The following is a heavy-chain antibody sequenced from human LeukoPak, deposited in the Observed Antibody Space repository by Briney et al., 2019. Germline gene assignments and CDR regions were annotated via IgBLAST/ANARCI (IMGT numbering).Heavy chain of an antibody. CDR3: ARVTRTGTMI. CDR2: ISNDGSKK. J-gene: IGHJ4*02. D-gene: IGHD1/OR15-1a*01. CDR1: GFTFSSYA. Sequence: GRSLRLSYAASGFTFSSYAIHWVRQAPGKGLEWVTVISNDGSKKSYADSVKGRFIISRDNSKNTVYLQMNGLRPEDTAMFYCARVTRTGTMIRGPGTQVTVSS. V-gene: IGHV3-30*01.